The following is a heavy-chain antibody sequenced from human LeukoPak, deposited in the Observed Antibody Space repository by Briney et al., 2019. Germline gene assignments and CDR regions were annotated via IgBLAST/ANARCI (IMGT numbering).Heavy chain of an antibody. J-gene: IGHJ4*02. V-gene: IGHV1-46*01. D-gene: IGHD6-25*01. CDR3: ARDSSSSGSWALLDY. CDR2: INPSGSST. CDR1: GYTFTSYY. Sequence: GASVKVSCKASGYTFTSYYMHWMRQPPGQGLERMGIINPSGSSTSYAQKCQGRGTMTRDTSTRTVYMKLRSLRSENTAVYYCARDSSSSGSWALLDYWGQGTLVTVSS.